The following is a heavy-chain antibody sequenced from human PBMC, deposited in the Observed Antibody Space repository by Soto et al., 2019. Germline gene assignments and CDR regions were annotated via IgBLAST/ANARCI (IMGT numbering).Heavy chain of an antibody. D-gene: IGHD4-17*01. J-gene: IGHJ6*02. CDR3: AKEVGSDYSFYYAMDV. CDR1: GFSISGSA. Sequence: PRGSLRLSCAASGFSISGSAVHWVRQASGKGLEWVGRIRSRDNGYATTYGASLKGRFTISRDDSKNTAYLQSNSLKTEDTAVYYCAKEVGSDYSFYYAMDVWGQGATVTVSS. V-gene: IGHV3-73*01. CDR2: IRSRDNGYAT.